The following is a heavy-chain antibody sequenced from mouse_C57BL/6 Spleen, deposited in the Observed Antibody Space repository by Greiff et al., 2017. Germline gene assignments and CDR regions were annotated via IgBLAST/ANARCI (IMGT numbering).Heavy chain of an antibody. D-gene: IGHD1-1*01. CDR3: ASPITTVVDAMDD. CDR1: GYAFSSSW. CDR2: IYPGDGDT. Sequence: VQLQQSGPELVKPGASVKISCKASGYAFSSSWMNWVKQRPGKGLEWIGRIYPGDGDTNYNGKFKGKATLTADKSSSTAYMQLSSLTSEDSAVYFCASPITTVVDAMDDWGQGTSVTVAS. J-gene: IGHJ4*01. V-gene: IGHV1-82*01.